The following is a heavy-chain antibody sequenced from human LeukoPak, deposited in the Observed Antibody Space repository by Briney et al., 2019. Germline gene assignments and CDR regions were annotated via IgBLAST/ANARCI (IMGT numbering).Heavy chain of an antibody. CDR1: GFTFSSYA. V-gene: IGHV3-48*01. CDR3: ARRGVPANYYYGMDV. J-gene: IGHJ6*02. D-gene: IGHD2-2*01. Sequence: GGSLRLSCAASGFTFSSYAMSWVRQAPGKGLEWVSYISSSSSTIYYADSVKGRFTVSRDNAKNSLYLQMNSLRAEDTAVYYCARRGVPANYYYGMDVWGQGTTVTVSS. CDR2: ISSSSSTI.